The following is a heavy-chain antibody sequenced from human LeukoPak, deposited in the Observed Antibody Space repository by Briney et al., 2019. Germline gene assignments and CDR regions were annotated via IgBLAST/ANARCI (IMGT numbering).Heavy chain of an antibody. J-gene: IGHJ4*02. D-gene: IGHD1-26*01. CDR3: ARGEKPYDY. CDR2: INAYNGNT. V-gene: IGHV1-18*01. Sequence: GASVKVSCKTSGYTFTYYVISWVRQAPGQGLEWMGWINAYNGNTNDAQKFQGRVTMTTDTFTSTAYMELRSLRSDDTAVYYCARGEKPYDYWGQGTLVSVSS. CDR1: GYTFTYYV.